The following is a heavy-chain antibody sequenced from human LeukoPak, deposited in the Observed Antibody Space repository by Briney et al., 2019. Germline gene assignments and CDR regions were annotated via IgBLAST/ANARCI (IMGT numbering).Heavy chain of an antibody. Sequence: GGSLRLSCAASGFTFSGYWMSWVRQAPGKGLEWVASIRQDGNEKHYVDSVKGRFTISRDNAKNSLYLQMNSLRAEDTAVYYCTRDVYYDTNFDFWGQGTLVTVSS. CDR3: TRDVYYDTNFDF. CDR1: GFTFSGYW. V-gene: IGHV3-7*01. CDR2: IRQDGNEK. J-gene: IGHJ4*02. D-gene: IGHD3-16*01.